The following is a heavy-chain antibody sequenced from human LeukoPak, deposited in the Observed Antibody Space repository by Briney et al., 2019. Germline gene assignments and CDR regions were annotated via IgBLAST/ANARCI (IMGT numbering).Heavy chain of an antibody. J-gene: IGHJ4*02. D-gene: IGHD2-2*01. CDR2: INPNSGGT. CDR1: GYTFTGYY. Sequence: ASVKVSCKASGYTFTGYYMHWVRQAPVQGLEWMGWINPNSGGTNYAQKFQGRVTMTRDTSISTAYMELSRLRSDDTAAYYCARDRCSSTSCYLHFDYWGQGTLVTVSS. V-gene: IGHV1-2*02. CDR3: ARDRCSSTSCYLHFDY.